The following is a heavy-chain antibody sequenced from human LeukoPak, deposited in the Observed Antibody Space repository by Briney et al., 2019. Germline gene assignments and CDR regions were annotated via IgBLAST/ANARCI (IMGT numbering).Heavy chain of an antibody. CDR1: GFTFSNHV. CDR2: ITGSGGT. CDR3: ASTDSSPP. Sequence: GGSLRLSCAASGFTFSNHVMAWVRQAPARGLEWVSGITGSGGTFYADSVKGRFTISRDNSRNTVFLHMNSVRVDDTAVYYCASTDSSPPWGQGTLVTVSS. J-gene: IGHJ5*02. D-gene: IGHD3-22*01. V-gene: IGHV3-23*01.